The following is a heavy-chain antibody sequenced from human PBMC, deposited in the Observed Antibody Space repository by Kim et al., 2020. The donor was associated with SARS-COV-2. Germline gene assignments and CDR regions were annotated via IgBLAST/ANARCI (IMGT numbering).Heavy chain of an antibody. CDR3: AKDPLLDY. CDR2: GSNK. Sequence: GSNKYYADSVKGRFTISRDNSKNTLYLQMNSLRAEDTAVYYCAKDPLLDYWGQGTLVTVSS. J-gene: IGHJ4*02. V-gene: IGHV3-33*06.